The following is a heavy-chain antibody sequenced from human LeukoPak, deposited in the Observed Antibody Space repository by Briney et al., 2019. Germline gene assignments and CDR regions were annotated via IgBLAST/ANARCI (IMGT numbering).Heavy chain of an antibody. CDR1: GFTFSSYW. Sequence: GXXLRLSCAASGFTFSSYWMHWVRQAPGKGLVWVSRINSDGSSTIYADSVKGRFTICRENEKKTLYMKMNSLTAEDTAVYYCARVRGYYSAYYFDYWGQGTLVTVSS. J-gene: IGHJ4*02. D-gene: IGHD5-18*01. V-gene: IGHV3-74*01. CDR3: ARVRGYYSAYYFDY. CDR2: INSDGSST.